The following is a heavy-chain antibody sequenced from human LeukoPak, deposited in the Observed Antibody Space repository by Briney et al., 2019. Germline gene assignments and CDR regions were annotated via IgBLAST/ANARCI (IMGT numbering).Heavy chain of an antibody. CDR1: GGSISSGGYY. CDR2: IYYSGST. J-gene: IGHJ4*02. D-gene: IGHD5-24*01. V-gene: IGHV4-31*03. CDR3: ARGGGDVYNVFDY. Sequence: PSETLSLTCTVSGGSISSGGYYWSWFRQPPGKGLEWIGYIYYSGSTYYNPSLKSRVTISVDPSKNQFSLKLSSVSAADTAVYYCARGGGDVYNVFDYWGQGNLVTVSS.